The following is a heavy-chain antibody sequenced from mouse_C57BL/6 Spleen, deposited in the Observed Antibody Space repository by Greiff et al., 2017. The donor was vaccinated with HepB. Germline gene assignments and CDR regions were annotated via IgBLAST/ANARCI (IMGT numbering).Heavy chain of an antibody. J-gene: IGHJ1*03. D-gene: IGHD1-1*01. CDR3: ARAPIYYYGSSPYWYFDV. CDR2: INYDGSST. V-gene: IGHV5-16*01. CDR1: GFTFSDYY. Sequence: EVMLVESEGGLVQPGSSMKLSCTASGFTFSDYYMAWVRQVPEKGLEWVANINYDGSSTYYLDSLKSRFIISRDNAKNILYLQMSSLKSEDTATYYCARAPIYYYGSSPYWYFDVWGTGTTVTVSS.